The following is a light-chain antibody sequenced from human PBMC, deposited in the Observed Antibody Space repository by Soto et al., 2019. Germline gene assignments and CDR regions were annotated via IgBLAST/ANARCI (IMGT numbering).Light chain of an antibody. CDR3: QKYNSAPPFT. Sequence: DIPMTQSPSSLSASVGDRVTITCRASQGISNYLAWYQQKPGKVPKLLIYAASTLQSGVPSRFSVSGSVTDFTLTISSLQPEDVATYYGQKYNSAPPFTFGPGTKVDIK. V-gene: IGKV1-27*01. J-gene: IGKJ3*01. CDR1: QGISNY. CDR2: AAS.